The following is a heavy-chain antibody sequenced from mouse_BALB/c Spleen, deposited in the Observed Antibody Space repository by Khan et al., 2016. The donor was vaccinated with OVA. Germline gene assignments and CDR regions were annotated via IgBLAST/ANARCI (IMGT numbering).Heavy chain of an antibody. J-gene: IGHJ3*01. V-gene: IGHV1S137*01. D-gene: IGHD2-1*01. CDR3: EGGGGNYRFDY. CDR2: ISTYYGDV. Sequence: QVQLQQSGAGLVRPGVSVKISCKGSGYTFTDFAMHWVKQSHAKSLEWIGVISTYYGDVTYNQNFKDKATMTVDRSSSTAYMELARLTSEDSGIFYGEGGGGNYRFDYWGQGTLVTVSA. CDR1: GYTFTDFA.